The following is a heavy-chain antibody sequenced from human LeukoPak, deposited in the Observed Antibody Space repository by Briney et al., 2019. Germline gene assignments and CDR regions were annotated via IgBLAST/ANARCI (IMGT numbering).Heavy chain of an antibody. CDR3: ARGFYGDSSYYYYYMDV. CDR2: IGTAGDT. V-gene: IGHV3-13*01. CDR1: GFTFSSYD. Sequence: PGVSLRLSCAASGFTFSSYDMHWVRQATGKGLEWVSAIGTAGDTYYPGSAKGRFTVSRENAKNSLYLQMNSLRAGDTAVYYCARGFYGDSSYYYYYMDVWGKGTTVTVSS. D-gene: IGHD3-22*01. J-gene: IGHJ6*03.